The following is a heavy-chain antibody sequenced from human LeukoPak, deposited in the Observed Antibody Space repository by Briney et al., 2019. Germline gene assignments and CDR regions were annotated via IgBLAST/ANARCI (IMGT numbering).Heavy chain of an antibody. V-gene: IGHV3-74*01. D-gene: IGHD5-18*01. CDR3: AKQGHTAMAYPDY. CDR2: INSDGSST. J-gene: IGHJ4*02. CDR1: GFTFSSYW. Sequence: GGSLRLSCAASGFTFSSYWMHWVRQAPGKGLVWVSRINSDGSSTNYADSVKGRFTISRDNAKNTLYLQMNSLRAEDTAVYYCAKQGHTAMAYPDYWGQGTLVTVSS.